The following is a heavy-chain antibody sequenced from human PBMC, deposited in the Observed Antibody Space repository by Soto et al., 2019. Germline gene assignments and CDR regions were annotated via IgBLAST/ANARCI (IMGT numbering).Heavy chain of an antibody. CDR1: GFTFSNYW. CDR3: VRGGGSFDF. CDR2: IKQDGSAK. V-gene: IGHV3-7*04. J-gene: IGHJ4*02. D-gene: IGHD2-15*01. Sequence: EVQLVESGGGLVQPGGSLRLSCAASGFTFSNYWMSWVRQAPGKGLEWVANIKQDGSAKYYVDSVKGRFTISRDNAKNSLDLQMDGLRADDTAVYWCVRGGGSFDFWGQGTQVTVSS.